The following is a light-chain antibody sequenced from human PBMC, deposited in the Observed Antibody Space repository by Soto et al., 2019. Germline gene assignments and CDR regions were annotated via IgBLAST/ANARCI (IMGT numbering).Light chain of an antibody. CDR3: QQYYTTPFT. V-gene: IGKV4-1*01. Sequence: DIVLTQSPDSLAVSLGERATLSCKSSQNVLYNSNNKNYLAWFQQKPRQPPRLLIYWASTRESGVPDRFSGSGSGTDFTLTISSLQAEDVAVYYCQQYYTTPFTFGPGTRVDIK. CDR2: WAS. J-gene: IGKJ3*01. CDR1: QNVLYNSNNKNY.